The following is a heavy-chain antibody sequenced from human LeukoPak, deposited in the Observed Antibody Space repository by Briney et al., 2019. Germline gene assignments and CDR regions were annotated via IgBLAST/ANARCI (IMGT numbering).Heavy chain of an antibody. J-gene: IGHJ6*02. CDR3: AKDLGGIQLWSDTVGMDV. CDR2: ISYDGSNK. CDR1: GFTFSSYG. Sequence: GRSLRLSCAASGFTFSSYGMHWVRQAPGKGLEWVAVISYDGSNKYYADSVKGRFTISRDNSKNTLYLQMNSLRAEDTAVYYCAKDLGGIQLWSDTVGMDVWGQGTTVTVSS. V-gene: IGHV3-30*18. D-gene: IGHD5-18*01.